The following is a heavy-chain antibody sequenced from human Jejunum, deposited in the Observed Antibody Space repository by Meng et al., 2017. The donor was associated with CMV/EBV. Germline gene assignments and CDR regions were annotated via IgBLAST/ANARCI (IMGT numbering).Heavy chain of an antibody. CDR3: ARVVLYHYGMDV. D-gene: IGHD6-6*01. CDR2: IYYSGDT. J-gene: IGHJ6*02. CDR1: GASVSSGRYF. V-gene: IGHV4-61*01. Sequence: SGASVSSGRYFWSWIRQPPGKGLESIGYIYYSGDTNYNASLKSRATISVDTSKNQFSLRLTSVTAADTAVYYCARVVLYHYGMDVWGHGTTGTVSS.